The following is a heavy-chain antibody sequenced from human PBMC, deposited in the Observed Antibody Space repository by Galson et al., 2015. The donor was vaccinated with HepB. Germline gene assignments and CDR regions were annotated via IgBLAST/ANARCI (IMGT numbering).Heavy chain of an antibody. V-gene: IGHV1-46*04. CDR2: INPSGGQT. D-gene: IGHD7-27*01. Sequence: SVKVSCKASGYTFTNDYIHWVRQAPGQGLEWVGIINPSGGQTNYAQKLQGRVTMTRDTSTSTVYMELSRLRSEDTAVYYCARDPNRGGEDYFDYWGQGTLVTVSS. CDR1: GYTFTNDY. CDR3: ARDPNRGGEDYFDY. J-gene: IGHJ4*02.